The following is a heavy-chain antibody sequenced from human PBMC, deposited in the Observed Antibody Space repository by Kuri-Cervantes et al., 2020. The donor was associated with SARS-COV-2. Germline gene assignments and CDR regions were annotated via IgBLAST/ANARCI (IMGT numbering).Heavy chain of an antibody. Sequence: GESLKISCAASGFTVSSNYMSWVRQAPGKGLEWVSVIYSGGSTYYADSVQGRFTISRDNSKNTLYLQMNSLRVEDTAVYYCAREDRYGGNLNWSDPWGQGTLVTVSS. V-gene: IGHV3-53*01. CDR2: IYSGGST. CDR3: AREDRYGGNLNWSDP. D-gene: IGHD1-26*01. J-gene: IGHJ5*02. CDR1: GFTVSSNY.